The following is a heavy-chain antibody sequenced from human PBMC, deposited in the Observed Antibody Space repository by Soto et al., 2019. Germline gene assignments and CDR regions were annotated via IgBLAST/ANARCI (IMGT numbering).Heavy chain of an antibody. CDR1: GGTFSSYA. Sequence: QVQLVQSGAEVKKPGSSVKVSCKASGGTFSSYAISWVRQAPGQGLEWMGGIIPIFGTANYAQKFQGRVTITADESTRKAYMEMSSLRSEDTAVYYCAWAGIVGATDYYYGMDVCGQGTTVTVSS. V-gene: IGHV1-69*01. D-gene: IGHD1-26*01. J-gene: IGHJ6*02. CDR3: AWAGIVGATDYYYGMDV. CDR2: IIPIFGTA.